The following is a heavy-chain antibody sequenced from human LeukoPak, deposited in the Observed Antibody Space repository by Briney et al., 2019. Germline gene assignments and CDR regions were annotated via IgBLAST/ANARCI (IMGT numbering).Heavy chain of an antibody. V-gene: IGHV3-48*03. Sequence: PGGSLRLSCAASGFTFSSYEMNWVRQAPGKGLEWVSYISSSGSTIYYADSVKGRFTISRDNAKNSLYLQMNSLRAEDTAVYYCTRPEYDYGDYDEAFDIWGHGTMVTVSS. CDR3: TRPEYDYGDYDEAFDI. D-gene: IGHD4-17*01. J-gene: IGHJ3*02. CDR1: GFTFSSYE. CDR2: ISSSGSTI.